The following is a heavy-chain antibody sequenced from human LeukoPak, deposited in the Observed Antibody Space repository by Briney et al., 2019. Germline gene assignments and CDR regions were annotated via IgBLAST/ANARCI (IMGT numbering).Heavy chain of an antibody. CDR1: GYTFTGYY. V-gene: IGHV1-2*06. Sequence: GASVKVSCKASGYTFTGYYMHWVRQAPGQGLECMGRINPNSGGTNYAQKFQGRVTMTRDTSISTAYMELSRLRSDDTAVYYCARAKSYYYDSSGYYPFDYWGQGTLVTVSS. CDR3: ARAKSYYYDSSGYYPFDY. J-gene: IGHJ4*02. D-gene: IGHD3-22*01. CDR2: INPNSGGT.